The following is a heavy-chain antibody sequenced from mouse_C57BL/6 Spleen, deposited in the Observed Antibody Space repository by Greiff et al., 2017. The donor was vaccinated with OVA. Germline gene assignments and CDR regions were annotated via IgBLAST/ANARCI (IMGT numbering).Heavy chain of an antibody. J-gene: IGHJ4*01. CDR2: IDPEDGET. CDR3: ALITTVVPYAMDY. V-gene: IGHV14-2*01. D-gene: IGHD1-1*01. CDR1: GFNIKDYN. Sequence: VQLQQSGAELVKPGASVKLSCTASGFNIKDYNMHWVKQRTEQGLEWIGRIDPEDGETKYAPKFQGKATITAEPSSNTAYLQLSSLTSEDTAVYYCALITTVVPYAMDYWCQGTSVTVSS.